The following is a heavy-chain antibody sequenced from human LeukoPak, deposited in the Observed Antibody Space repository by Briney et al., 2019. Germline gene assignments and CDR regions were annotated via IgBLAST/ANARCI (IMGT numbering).Heavy chain of an antibody. CDR3: ARVQWLVNFDY. J-gene: IGHJ4*02. V-gene: IGHV3-48*03. CDR1: GFTFSSYE. CDR2: ISSSGSTI. D-gene: IGHD6-19*01. Sequence: GGSLRLSCAASGFTFSSYEMNWVRQAPGKGLEWVSYISSSGSTIYYADSAKGRFTISRDNAKNSLYLQMNSLRAEDTAVYYCARVQWLVNFDYWGQGTLVTVSS.